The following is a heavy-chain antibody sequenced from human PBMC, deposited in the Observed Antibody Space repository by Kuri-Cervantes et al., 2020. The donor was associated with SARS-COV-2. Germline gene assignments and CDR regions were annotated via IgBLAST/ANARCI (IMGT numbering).Heavy chain of an antibody. Sequence: SETLSLTCSVSGGSLNSGYYYWNWVRQRPGKGLEWNRNFYYRASSSYNLSLKSRLTMSLDMSKSQFSLKLRSVTVADTAVYYCAGMKWGFGYFDPWGRGTLVTVSS. D-gene: IGHD3-3*01. CDR3: AGMKWGFGYFDP. CDR2: FYYRASS. J-gene: IGHJ2*01. CDR1: GGSLNSGYYY. V-gene: IGHV4-30-4*08.